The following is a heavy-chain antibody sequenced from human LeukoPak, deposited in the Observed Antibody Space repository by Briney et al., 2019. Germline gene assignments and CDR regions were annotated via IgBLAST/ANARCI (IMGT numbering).Heavy chain of an antibody. CDR2: IYNSGST. J-gene: IGHJ4*02. CDR3: ARTGSTVTMLYPFDH. V-gene: IGHV4-59*08. Sequence: PSETLSLTCTVSGGSISSYYWSWIRQPPGKGLEWIGYIYNSGSTNYNPSLKSRVTISGDTSKNQFSLKLSPVTAADTAVYYCARTGSTVTMLYPFDHWGQGTLVTVSS. D-gene: IGHD4-17*01. CDR1: GGSISSYY.